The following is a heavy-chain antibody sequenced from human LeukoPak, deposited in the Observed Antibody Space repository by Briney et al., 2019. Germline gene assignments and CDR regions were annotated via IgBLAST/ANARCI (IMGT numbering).Heavy chain of an antibody. CDR1: GFTFSSYA. D-gene: IGHD2/OR15-2a*01. CDR3: AKDRTATDFYVFDI. V-gene: IGHV3-23*01. Sequence: GGSLRLSCAASGFTFSSYAMSWVRQAPGKGLEWVSLISASGDGTYYADSVKGRFTVSRDNSRNTLYLQMNSLRTEDTAVYYCAKDRTATDFYVFDIWGRGTMVTVSS. CDR2: ISASGDGT. J-gene: IGHJ3*02.